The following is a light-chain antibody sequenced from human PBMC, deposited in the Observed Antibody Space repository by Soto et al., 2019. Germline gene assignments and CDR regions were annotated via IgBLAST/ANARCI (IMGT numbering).Light chain of an antibody. V-gene: IGKV3-20*01. Sequence: EVVVKQSPGTLSLSPGERATLSCRASQTISSSYLAWYQQKPGQPPRLLIYGATTRATGIPDRFSGSGSGTDFTLTISRLEPEDFAVYYCQQFGSSPRAFGQGTKVDIK. CDR2: GAT. J-gene: IGKJ1*01. CDR1: QTISSSY. CDR3: QQFGSSPRA.